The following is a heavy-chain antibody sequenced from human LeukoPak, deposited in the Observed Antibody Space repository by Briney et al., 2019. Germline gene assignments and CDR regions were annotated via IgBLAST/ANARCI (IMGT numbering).Heavy chain of an antibody. J-gene: IGHJ6*02. D-gene: IGHD6-6*01. CDR3: ASCDGIGIAARPDYGMDV. CDR1: GGTFSSYA. Sequence: SVKVSCKASGGTFSSYAISWVRQAPGQGLEWMGRIIPIFGIANYAQKFQGRVTITADKSTSTAYMELSSLRSEVTAVYYCASCDGIGIAARPDYGMDVWGQGTTVTVSS. V-gene: IGHV1-69*04. CDR2: IIPIFGIA.